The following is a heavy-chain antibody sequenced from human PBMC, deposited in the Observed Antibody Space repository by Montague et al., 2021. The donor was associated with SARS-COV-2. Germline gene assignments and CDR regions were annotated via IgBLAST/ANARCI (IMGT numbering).Heavy chain of an antibody. CDR3: ARDLDYYGSGSYPEGFDP. J-gene: IGHJ5*02. CDR1: GDSVSSNSAA. D-gene: IGHD3-10*01. Sequence: CAISGDSVSSNSAAWNWTRQSPSRGLEWLGRTYCRSKWYNDYAVSVKSRITINPDTSKNQFSLQLNSVTPEDTAVYYCARDLDYYGSGSYPEGFDPWGQGTLVTVSS. V-gene: IGHV6-1*01. CDR2: TYCRSKWYN.